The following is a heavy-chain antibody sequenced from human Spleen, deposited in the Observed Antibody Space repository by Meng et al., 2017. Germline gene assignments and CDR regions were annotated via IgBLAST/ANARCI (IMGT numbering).Heavy chain of an antibody. V-gene: IGHV4-38-2*01. D-gene: IGHD4-11*01. CDR3: ARGPTTMAHDFDY. Sequence: SETLSLTCAVSGYSISSDYYWSWIRQPPGKGLEWIGEINHSGSTNYNPSLESRATISVDTSQNNLSLKLSSVTAADSAVYYCARGPTTMAHDFDYWGQGTLVTSPQ. CDR1: GYSISSDYY. CDR2: INHSGST. J-gene: IGHJ4*02.